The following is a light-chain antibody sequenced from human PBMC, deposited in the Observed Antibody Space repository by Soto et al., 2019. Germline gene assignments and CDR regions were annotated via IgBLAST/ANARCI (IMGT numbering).Light chain of an antibody. V-gene: IGKV3-20*01. Sequence: EIVLTQSPGTLSLSPGERATLSCRASQSVSSSYLAWYQQKPGQAPRLLIYGASSRATGIPDRFSGSGSGTDFPFNISRLEPEDFAVYYCQQYGSSLRTFGQGTKVEIK. CDR1: QSVSSSY. CDR2: GAS. J-gene: IGKJ1*01. CDR3: QQYGSSLRT.